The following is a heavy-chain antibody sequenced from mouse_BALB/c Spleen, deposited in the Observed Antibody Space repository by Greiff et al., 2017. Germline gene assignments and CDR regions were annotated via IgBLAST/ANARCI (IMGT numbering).Heavy chain of an antibody. CDR1: GYTFTSYW. CDR3: ARGVRGGMDY. Sequence: VQLQQSGAELAKPGASVKMSCKASGYTFTSYWMHWVKQRPGQGLEWIGYINPSTGYTEYNQKFKDKATLTADKSSSTAYMQLSSLTSEDSAVYYCARGVRGGMDYWGQGTSVTVSS. D-gene: IGHD2-14*01. V-gene: IGHV1-7*01. CDR2: INPSTGYT. J-gene: IGHJ4*01.